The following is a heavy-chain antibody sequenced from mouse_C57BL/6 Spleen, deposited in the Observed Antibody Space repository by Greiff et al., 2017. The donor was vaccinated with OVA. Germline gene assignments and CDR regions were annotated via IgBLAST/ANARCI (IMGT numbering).Heavy chain of an antibody. Sequence: QVQLQQPGAELVKPGASVKLSCKASGYTFTSYWMHWVKQRPGQGLEWIGRIDPNSGGTKYNEKFKSKATLTVDKPSSTAYMQLSSLTSEDSAVDDCARLGVVAFDYWGQGTTLTVSS. J-gene: IGHJ2*01. CDR2: IDPNSGGT. V-gene: IGHV1-72*01. D-gene: IGHD1-1*01. CDR1: GYTFTSYW. CDR3: ARLGVVAFDY.